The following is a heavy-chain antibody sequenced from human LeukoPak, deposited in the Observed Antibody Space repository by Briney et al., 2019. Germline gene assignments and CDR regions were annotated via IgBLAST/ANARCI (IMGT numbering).Heavy chain of an antibody. V-gene: IGHV3-48*02. CDR3: ARFSATTDY. J-gene: IGHJ4*02. Sequence: RQAXXXXXEWVSYISSSSSTIYYADSVKGRFTISRDNAKNSLYLQMNSLRDEDTAVYYCARFSATTDYWGQGTLVTVSS. CDR2: ISSSSSTI. D-gene: IGHD4-11*01.